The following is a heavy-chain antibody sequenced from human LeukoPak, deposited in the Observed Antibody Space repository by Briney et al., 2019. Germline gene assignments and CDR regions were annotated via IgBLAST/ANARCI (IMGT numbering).Heavy chain of an antibody. CDR1: GVSISSGDNY. D-gene: IGHD2-2*01. Sequence: PSQTLSLTCSVSGVSISSGDNYWTWIRQAPGKGLEWIGSIYHSGTAYYNPSLKSRLTMSVDTSKNQFSLKLTSVTAAETAVYYCASVERYDMEWFDPWGQGTLVTVSS. J-gene: IGHJ5*02. CDR2: IYHSGTA. CDR3: ASVERYDMEWFDP. V-gene: IGHV4-30-4*01.